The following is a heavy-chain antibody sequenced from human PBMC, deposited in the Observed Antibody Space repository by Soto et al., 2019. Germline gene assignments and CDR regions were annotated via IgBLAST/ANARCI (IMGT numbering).Heavy chain of an antibody. CDR2: IHSDGIST. D-gene: IGHD1-1*01. V-gene: IGHV3-74*01. CDR1: GFTFSNYW. J-gene: IGHJ3*02. CDR3: ATGPTPAFAI. Sequence: EVQMVESRGGLVQPGGSLRLSCAASGFTFSNYWMHWVRQAPGKGLVWVSRIHSDGISTLYADSVTGRFTISRDNAKSTLYLQMNSLRAEDTAVYYCATGPTPAFAIWGRGTMVTVSS.